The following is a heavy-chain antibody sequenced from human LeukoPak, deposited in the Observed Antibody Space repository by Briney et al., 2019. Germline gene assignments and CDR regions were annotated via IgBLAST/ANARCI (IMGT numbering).Heavy chain of an antibody. D-gene: IGHD6-25*01. V-gene: IGHV1-8*01. J-gene: IGHJ4*02. CDR1: GYTFTSSD. Sequence: ASVKVSCKASGYTFTSSDINWVRQAAGQGLEWMGWINPNSGRTGYAQKFQGRVTMSANTSISTAYKELSSLRFDDTAVYYCARGRSGLAAAGTYDYWGQGTLITVSS. CDR3: ARGRSGLAAAGTYDY. CDR2: INPNSGRT.